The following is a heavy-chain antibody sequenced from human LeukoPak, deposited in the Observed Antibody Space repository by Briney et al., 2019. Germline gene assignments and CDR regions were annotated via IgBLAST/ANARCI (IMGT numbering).Heavy chain of an antibody. J-gene: IGHJ4*02. D-gene: IGHD1-26*01. CDR3: ARAMFRGSYYFDY. V-gene: IGHV1-69*05. CDR1: GGTFSSYA. CDR2: IIPIFGTA. Sequence: SVKVSCKASGGTFSSYAISLVRQAPGQGLEWMGGIIPIFGTANYAQKFQGRVTITTDESTSTAYMELSSLRSEDTAVYYCARAMFRGSYYFDYWGQGTLVTVSS.